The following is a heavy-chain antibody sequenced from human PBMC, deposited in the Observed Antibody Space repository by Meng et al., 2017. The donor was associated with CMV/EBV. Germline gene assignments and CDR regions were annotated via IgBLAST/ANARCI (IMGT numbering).Heavy chain of an antibody. J-gene: IGHJ4*02. CDR3: ARDMEPLALVATADY. CDR2: ISYDVSSK. CDR1: GFSFSNYP. Sequence: GGSLSLSCAASGFSFSNYPMHWVRQAPGKGLEWVAVISYDVSSKYYTDSVKGRFTISRDNSKNTLYLQMNSLRAEDTAVYYCARDMEPLALVATADYWGQGTLVTVSS. V-gene: IGHV3-30-3*01. D-gene: IGHD1-26*01.